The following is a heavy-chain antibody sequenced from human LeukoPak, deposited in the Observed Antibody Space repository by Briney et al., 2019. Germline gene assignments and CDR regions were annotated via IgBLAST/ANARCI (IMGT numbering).Heavy chain of an antibody. CDR3: ARGPETYYDFWSGYYSYYYYYMDV. V-gene: IGHV4-34*01. J-gene: IGHJ6*03. CDR2: INHSGRT. D-gene: IGHD3-3*01. CDR1: GGSFSGYY. Sequence: SETLSLTCAVYGGSFSGYYWSWIRQPPGKGLEWIGEINHSGRTNYNPSLKSRVTISVDTSKNKSSLKLSSVTAADTAVYSCARGPETYYDFWSGYYSYYYYYMDVWGKGTTVTVSS.